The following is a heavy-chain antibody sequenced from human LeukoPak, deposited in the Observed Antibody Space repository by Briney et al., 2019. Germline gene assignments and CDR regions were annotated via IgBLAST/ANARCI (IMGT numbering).Heavy chain of an antibody. Sequence: GGSLRLSCAVSGFSFSGYYMSWVRQAPGKGLEWVSYISNSGSTIYYADSVKGRFTISSDNAKNSLYLQMNSLRAEDTAMYYCVRDLDEDSGGTHFDFWGQGTLVTVSS. CDR3: VRDLDEDSGGTHFDF. D-gene: IGHD3-10*01. CDR2: ISNSGSTI. CDR1: GFSFSGYY. V-gene: IGHV3-11*01. J-gene: IGHJ4*02.